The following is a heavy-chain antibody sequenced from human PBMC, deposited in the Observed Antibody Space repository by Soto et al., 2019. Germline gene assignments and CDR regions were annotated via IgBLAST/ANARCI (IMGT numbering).Heavy chain of an antibody. V-gene: IGHV5-51*01. Sequence: GESLKISCKGSGYFFTSYWIAWVRQMPGKGLEWMGIIYPGDSDVRYSPSFQGQVTISADKSISTDKSISTAYLQWRSLQASDTAMYYWAGRRGVGDFPGMDVWGQGTTVTVSS. CDR1: GYFFTSYW. CDR2: IYPGDSDV. D-gene: IGHD2-21*02. J-gene: IGHJ6*02. CDR3: AGRRGVGDFPGMDV.